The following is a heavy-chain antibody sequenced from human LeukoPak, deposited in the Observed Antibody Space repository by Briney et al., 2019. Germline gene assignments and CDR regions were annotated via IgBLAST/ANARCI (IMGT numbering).Heavy chain of an antibody. J-gene: IGHJ3*02. CDR1: GFTFSSYW. D-gene: IGHD3-22*01. V-gene: IGHV3-74*01. Sequence: PGGSLRLSCAASGFTFSSYWMHWVRQAPGKGLVWVSRINSDGSSTSYADSVKGRFTISRDNAKNSLYLQMNSLRAEDTALYYCAREGNYFDSSGYNNRNHDAFDIWGQGTMVTVSS. CDR3: AREGNYFDSSGYNNRNHDAFDI. CDR2: INSDGSST.